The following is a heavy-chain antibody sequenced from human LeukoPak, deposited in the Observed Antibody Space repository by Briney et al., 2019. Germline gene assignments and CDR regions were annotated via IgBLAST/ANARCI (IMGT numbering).Heavy chain of an antibody. CDR3: ARGTPYYYDSSGYYVAIGDAFDI. D-gene: IGHD3-22*01. V-gene: IGHV1-69*06. CDR2: IIPIFGTA. CDR1: GGTFSSYA. J-gene: IGHJ3*02. Sequence: SVKVSCKASGGTFSSYAISWVRQAPGQGLEWMGGIIPIFGTANYAQKFQGRVTITADKSTSTAYMELSSLRSEDTAVYYCARGTPYYYDSSGYYVAIGDAFDIWGQGTMVTVSS.